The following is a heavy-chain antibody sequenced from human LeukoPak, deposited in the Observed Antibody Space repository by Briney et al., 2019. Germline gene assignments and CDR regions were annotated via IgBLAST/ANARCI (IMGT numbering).Heavy chain of an antibody. CDR2: INHSGST. CDR1: GGSFSGYY. V-gene: IGHV4-34*01. Sequence: SETLSLTCAVYGGSFSGYYWSWIRQPPGKGLEWIGEINHSGSTNYNPSLKSRVTISVDTSKNQSSLKLSSVTAADTAVYYCARQWLRTFDYWGQGTLVTVSS. J-gene: IGHJ4*02. D-gene: IGHD5-12*01. CDR3: ARQWLRTFDY.